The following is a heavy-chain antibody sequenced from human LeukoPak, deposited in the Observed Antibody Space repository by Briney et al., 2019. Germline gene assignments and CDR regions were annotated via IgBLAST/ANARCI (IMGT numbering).Heavy chain of an antibody. CDR1: GGTFSSYA. V-gene: IGHV1-69*06. CDR2: IISIFGTA. CDR3: ATHPPPRYYGPRPSYYYYYMDV. Sequence: ASVKVSCKASGGTFSSYAISWVRQAPAQGLEWMGGIISIFGTANYAQKFQGRVTITADKSTSTAYMELSSLRSEDTAVYYCATHPPPRYYGPRPSYYYYYMDVWGKGTTVTVSS. J-gene: IGHJ6*03. D-gene: IGHD3-10*01.